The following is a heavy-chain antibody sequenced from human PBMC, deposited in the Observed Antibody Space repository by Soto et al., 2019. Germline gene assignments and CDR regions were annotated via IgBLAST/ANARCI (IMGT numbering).Heavy chain of an antibody. CDR3: ARDPRGSIAAAGPTYYYYGMDV. CDR2: INPNSGGT. J-gene: IGHJ6*02. Sequence: ASVTVSCKASGYTFTGYYMHWVRQAPGQGLEWMGWINPNSGGTNYAQKFQGWVTMTRDTSISTAYMELSRLRSDDTAVYYCARDPRGSIAAAGPTYYYYGMDVWGQGTTVTVSS. V-gene: IGHV1-2*04. CDR1: GYTFTGYY. D-gene: IGHD6-13*01.